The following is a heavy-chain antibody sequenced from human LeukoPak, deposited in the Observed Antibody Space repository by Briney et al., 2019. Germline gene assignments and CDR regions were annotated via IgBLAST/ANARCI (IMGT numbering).Heavy chain of an antibody. J-gene: IGHJ3*02. CDR1: GFTFSSYE. CDR2: ISSSGSTI. D-gene: IGHD2-15*01. CDR3: ARVSSEDSHAFDI. V-gene: IGHV3-48*03. Sequence: PGGSLRLSCAASGFTFSSYEMNWVRQAPGKGQEWVSYISSSGSTIYYADSVKGRFTISRDNAKNSLYLQMNSLRAEDTAVYYCARVSSEDSHAFDIWGQGTMVTVSS.